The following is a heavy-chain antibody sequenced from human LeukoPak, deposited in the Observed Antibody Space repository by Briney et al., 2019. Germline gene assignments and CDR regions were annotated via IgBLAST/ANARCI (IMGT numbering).Heavy chain of an antibody. CDR1: VGTFSIYA. CDR3: ARGGRYCSSTSCPYSTFDP. V-gene: IGHV1-69*06. J-gene: IGHJ5*02. CDR2: IIPIFGTA. Sequence: GASVTVSSKPSVGTFSIYAISWVRQAPGQGLEWMGRIIPIFGTANYAQKFQGRVTITADKSTSTAYMELSSLRSEDTAVYYWARGGRYCSSTSCPYSTFDPWGQGTLVTVSS. D-gene: IGHD2-2*01.